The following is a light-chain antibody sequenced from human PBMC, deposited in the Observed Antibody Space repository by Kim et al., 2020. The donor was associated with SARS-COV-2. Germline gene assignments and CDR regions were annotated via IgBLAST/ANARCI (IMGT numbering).Light chain of an antibody. V-gene: IGKV3-20*01. CDR2: GAS. CDR1: QSVSSSY. Sequence: EIVLTQSPGTLSLSPGERATLSCRASQSVSSSYLAWYQQKPGQAPRLLIYGASSRATGIPDRFSGSGSGTDFTLTISRLEPEDFAVYYCQQYGSSPRTFGQGTKLVI. CDR3: QQYGSSPRT. J-gene: IGKJ2*01.